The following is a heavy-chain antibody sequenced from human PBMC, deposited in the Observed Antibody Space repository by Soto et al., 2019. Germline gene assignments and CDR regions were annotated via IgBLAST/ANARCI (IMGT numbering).Heavy chain of an antibody. CDR3: ARVYYDSSFSQYNWFDP. CDR1: GNTCTSYY. Sequence: QVQLVQSGAEVKKPGASVKVSCKASGNTCTSYYMPWLRQAPGQGLEGMGIINPSVGSKSYAQKFQGRVTMTRDTSTSTVYMELSSLRSEDTAVYYCARVYYDSSFSQYNWFDPWGQGTLVTVSS. J-gene: IGHJ5*02. V-gene: IGHV1-46*01. D-gene: IGHD3-22*01. CDR2: INPSVGSK.